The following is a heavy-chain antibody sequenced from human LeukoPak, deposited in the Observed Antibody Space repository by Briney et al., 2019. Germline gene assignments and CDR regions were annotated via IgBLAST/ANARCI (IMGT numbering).Heavy chain of an antibody. CDR1: GGSINSDY. D-gene: IGHD1-26*01. J-gene: IGHJ6*02. Sequence: PSETLSLNCTVSGGSINSDYWSWVRQSPGKGLEWIGYIYYSGSSTNYNPSLKSRVTISVDRSKNQFSLKLNSVTAADTAVYYCARQGHKLTLVDYYGMDVWGQGTTVTVSS. CDR2: IYYSGSST. CDR3: ARQGHKLTLVDYYGMDV. V-gene: IGHV4-59*08.